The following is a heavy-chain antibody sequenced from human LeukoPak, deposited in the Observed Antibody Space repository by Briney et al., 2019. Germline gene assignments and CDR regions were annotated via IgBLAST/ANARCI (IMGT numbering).Heavy chain of an antibody. CDR1: GGSITNTNY. CDR3: AREGGPYRPLDY. Sequence: ASETLSLTCDAPGGSITNTNYWPWVRQPPGKGLEWIGEVNLQGSTNYNPSLMGRVAISVDTSENHISLQLASVTAADTAVYYCAREGGPYRPLDYSGQGTLVTVSS. CDR2: VNLQGST. J-gene: IGHJ4*02. V-gene: IGHV4-4*02.